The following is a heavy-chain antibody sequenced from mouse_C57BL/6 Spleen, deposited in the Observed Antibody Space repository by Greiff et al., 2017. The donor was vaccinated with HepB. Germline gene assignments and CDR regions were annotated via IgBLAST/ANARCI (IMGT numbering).Heavy chain of an antibody. J-gene: IGHJ2*01. CDR2: IRNKANGYTT. CDR3: ARYSDFMYYFDY. V-gene: IGHV7-3*01. CDR1: GFTFTDYY. D-gene: IGHD1-2*01. Sequence: EVQLQESGGGLVQPGGSLSLSCAASGFTFTDYYMSWVRQPPGKALEWLGFIRNKANGYTTEYSASVKGRFTISRDNSQSILYLQMNALRAEDSATYYCARYSDFMYYFDYWGQGTTLTVSS.